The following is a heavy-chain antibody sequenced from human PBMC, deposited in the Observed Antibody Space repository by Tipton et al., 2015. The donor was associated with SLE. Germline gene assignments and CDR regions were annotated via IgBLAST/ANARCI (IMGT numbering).Heavy chain of an antibody. D-gene: IGHD6-13*01. V-gene: IGHV4-59*10. CDR2: IYTSGST. CDR1: GGSFSGYY. CDR3: ARSGSSSWSPGYYFDY. Sequence: TLSLTCAVYGGSFSGYYWSWIRQPAGKGLEWIGRIYTSGSTNYNPSLKSRVTISVDTSKNQFSLKLSSVTAADTAVYYCARSGSSSWSPGYYFDYWGQGTLVTVSS. J-gene: IGHJ4*02.